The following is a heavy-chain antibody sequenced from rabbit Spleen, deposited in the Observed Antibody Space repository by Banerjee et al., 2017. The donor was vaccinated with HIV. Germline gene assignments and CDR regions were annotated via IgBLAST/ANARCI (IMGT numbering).Heavy chain of an antibody. CDR2: IDPIFGTT. J-gene: IGHJ4*01. D-gene: IGHD2-1*01. CDR1: GFSLTNYW. V-gene: IGHV1S7*01. CDR3: LRDRANIGGDYGPYYFDL. Sequence: QLVESGGGLVQPGGSLKLSCKASGFSLTNYWMNWVRQAPGKGLEWIGYIDPIFGTTYYASWVNGRFTISRHNAQNTLYLQLDSLTAADTATYFCLRDRANIGGDYGPYYFDLWGPGTLVTVS.